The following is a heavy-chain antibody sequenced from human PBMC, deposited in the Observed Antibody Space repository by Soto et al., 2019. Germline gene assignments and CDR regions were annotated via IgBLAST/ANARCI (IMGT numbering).Heavy chain of an antibody. CDR1: GFTFSSYG. D-gene: IGHD3-3*01. CDR2: ISYDGSNK. J-gene: IGHJ6*03. V-gene: IGHV3-30*18. CDR3: AKDGTYDSYYYYMEV. Sequence: QVQLVESGGGVVQPGRSLRLSCAASGFTFSSYGMHWVRQAPGKGLEWVAVISYDGSNKYYADSVKGRFTISRDNSKNTLYLQMNSLRAEDTAVYYCAKDGTYDSYYYYMEVWGKGTTVTVSS.